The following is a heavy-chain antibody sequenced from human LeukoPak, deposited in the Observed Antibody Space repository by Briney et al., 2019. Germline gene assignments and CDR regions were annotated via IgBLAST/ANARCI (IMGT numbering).Heavy chain of an antibody. Sequence: PGGSLRLSCAASGFTVSSNYMGWVRQAPGKGLEWVSVIYSGGSTYYADSAKGRFTISRDNSKNTLYLQMNSLRAEDTAVYYCAKKGATTGDFDYWGQGTLVTVSS. CDR1: GFTVSSNY. J-gene: IGHJ4*02. D-gene: IGHD1-26*01. CDR3: AKKGATTGDFDY. V-gene: IGHV3-53*01. CDR2: IYSGGST.